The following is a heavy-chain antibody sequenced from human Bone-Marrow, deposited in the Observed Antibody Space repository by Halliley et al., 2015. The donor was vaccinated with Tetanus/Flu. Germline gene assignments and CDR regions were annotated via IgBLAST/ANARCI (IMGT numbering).Heavy chain of an antibody. Sequence: SLRLSCAASGFRFDEYGMSWVRQAPGKGLEWVSGINWKHGSTGYADSVEGRFTISRDNAKNALYLQMNSLRAEDTAVYLCARDDGGDFWGQGTLVTVSS. J-gene: IGHJ4*02. CDR2: INWKHGST. CDR1: GFRFDEYG. CDR3: ARDDGGDF. V-gene: IGHV3-20*01.